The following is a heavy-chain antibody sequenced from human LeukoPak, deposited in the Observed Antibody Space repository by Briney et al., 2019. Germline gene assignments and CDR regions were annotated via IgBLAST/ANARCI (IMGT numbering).Heavy chain of an antibody. D-gene: IGHD6-19*01. Sequence: GGSLRLSCAASGFTFSNHAMHWVRQAPGKGLKWVAVISYDGSNQYYADSVRGRFTISRDNSKNTLYLQMNSLRAEDTAVYYCAKVRKEQWLVLIDYWGQGTLVTVSS. CDR3: AKVRKEQWLVLIDY. V-gene: IGHV3-30*18. CDR2: ISYDGSNQ. CDR1: GFTFSNHA. J-gene: IGHJ4*02.